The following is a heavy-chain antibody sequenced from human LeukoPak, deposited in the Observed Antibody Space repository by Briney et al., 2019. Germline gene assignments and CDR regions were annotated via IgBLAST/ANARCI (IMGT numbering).Heavy chain of an antibody. CDR1: GFTFSSYA. CDR3: ARDTTYYYDGGSSGPHYFDY. Sequence: PGGSLRLSCAASGFTFSSYAMYWVRQAPGKGPGWLAVISYDGGITHYADSVKDRFTISRDNSKNTLFLQLNSLRGDDTAVYYCARDTTYYYDGGSSGPHYFDYWGQGTLVTVSS. CDR2: ISYDGGIT. V-gene: IGHV3-30*01. J-gene: IGHJ4*02. D-gene: IGHD3-10*01.